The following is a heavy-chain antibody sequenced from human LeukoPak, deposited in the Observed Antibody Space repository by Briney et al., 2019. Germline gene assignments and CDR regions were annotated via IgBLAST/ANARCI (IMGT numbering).Heavy chain of an antibody. CDR2: INAGNGDT. CDR3: ARDWQEPYDYYGMDV. Sequence: AVSLSFNTSGYTFTNCFMHWVRQAPGQSHELVGLINAGNGDTKYSQKFQGRVSISRDTPASTAYMKLSSLISEDTAVYYCARDWQEPYDYYGMDVWGQGTTVTVSS. V-gene: IGHV1-3*01. CDR1: GYTFTNCF. J-gene: IGHJ6*02.